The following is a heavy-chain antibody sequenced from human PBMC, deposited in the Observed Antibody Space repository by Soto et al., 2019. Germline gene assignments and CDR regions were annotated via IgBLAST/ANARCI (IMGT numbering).Heavy chain of an antibody. Sequence: GGSLRLSCAASGFTFSSYAMHWVRQAPGKGLEWVAVISYDGSNKYYADSVKGRFTISRDNSKNTLYLQMNSLRAEGTAVYYCARGYYYGSGSPGQFDPWGQGTLVTVSS. CDR3: ARGYYYGSGSPGQFDP. CDR2: ISYDGSNK. J-gene: IGHJ5*02. CDR1: GFTFSSYA. D-gene: IGHD3-10*01. V-gene: IGHV3-30-3*01.